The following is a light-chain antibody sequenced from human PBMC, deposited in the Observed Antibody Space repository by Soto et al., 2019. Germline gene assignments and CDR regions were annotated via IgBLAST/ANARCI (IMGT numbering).Light chain of an antibody. CDR3: QQYNSYPIT. V-gene: IGKV1-9*01. CDR2: AAS. J-gene: IGKJ5*01. CDR1: QDISSY. Sequence: DIQLTQSPSFLSASVGDRVSIACRATQDISSYLAWYQQKPGKAPNLLIYAASTLQSGVPSRFSGSGSGTEFTLTISSLQPDDFATYYCQQYNSYPITFGQGTRLEIK.